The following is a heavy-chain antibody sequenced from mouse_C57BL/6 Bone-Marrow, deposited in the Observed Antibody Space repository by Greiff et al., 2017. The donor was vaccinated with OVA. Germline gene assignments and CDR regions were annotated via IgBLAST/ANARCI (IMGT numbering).Heavy chain of an antibody. D-gene: IGHD1-1*01. CDR3: ARGLYGSSYQRHFDY. Sequence: QVQLQQPGAELVKPGASVKMSCKASGYTFTSYWITWVKQRPGQGLEWIGDIYPGSGSTNYNEKFKSKATLTVDTSSSTAYMQLSSLTSEDSAVYYCARGLYGSSYQRHFDYWGQGTTLTVSS. CDR1: GYTFTSYW. CDR2: IYPGSGST. V-gene: IGHV1-55*01. J-gene: IGHJ2*01.